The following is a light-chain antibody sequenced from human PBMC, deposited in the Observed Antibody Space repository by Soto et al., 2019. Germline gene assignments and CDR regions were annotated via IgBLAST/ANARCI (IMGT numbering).Light chain of an antibody. J-gene: IGKJ2*01. CDR3: QQYNYWPIYT. Sequence: EIVLTQSPATLSVSPGERATLSCRASQSISSNLAWYQQKPGQAPRLLIYGESTRATGIPAKFTGSGSGTEFTLTISSLQSEDFAVYYCQQYNYWPIYTFGQGTKLEIK. CDR2: GES. V-gene: IGKV3-15*01. CDR1: QSISSN.